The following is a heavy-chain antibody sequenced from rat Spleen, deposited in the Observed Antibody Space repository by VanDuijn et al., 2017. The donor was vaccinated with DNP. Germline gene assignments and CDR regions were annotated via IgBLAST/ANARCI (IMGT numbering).Heavy chain of an antibody. CDR2: ITSIGGST. Sequence: EVQLVETGGGLVQPGRSLKLSCVASGFTFNNYWMTWIRQVPGKGLEWVAYITSIGGSTYYPDSVKGRFTISRDNAKNTLYLQMNSLRSEDTATYYCARDGGVAYWGQGTLVTVSS. CDR3: ARDGGVAY. V-gene: IGHV5-31*01. CDR1: GFTFNNYW. D-gene: IGHD5-1*01. J-gene: IGHJ3*01.